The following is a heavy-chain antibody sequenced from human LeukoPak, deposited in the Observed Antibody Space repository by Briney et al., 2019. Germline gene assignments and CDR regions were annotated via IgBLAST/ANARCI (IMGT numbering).Heavy chain of an antibody. Sequence: SETLSLTCTVSGGSISSYYWSWIRQPPGKGLEWIGYIYHSGSTYYNPSLKSRVTISVDLSKNQFSLKLTSVTAADTAVYYCAREIYSDSVYDAFDIWGQGTMVTVSS. CDR3: AREIYSDSVYDAFDI. J-gene: IGHJ3*02. D-gene: IGHD5-12*01. CDR1: GGSISSYY. CDR2: IYHSGST. V-gene: IGHV4-59*12.